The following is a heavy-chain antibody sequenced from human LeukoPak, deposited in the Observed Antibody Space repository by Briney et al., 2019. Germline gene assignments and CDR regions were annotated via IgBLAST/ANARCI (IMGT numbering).Heavy chain of an antibody. J-gene: IGHJ4*02. CDR2: ISSSSSSYI. V-gene: IGHV3-21*01. D-gene: IGHD6-19*01. CDR1: GFTFSSYS. CDR3: ARGPGMGSGWYDY. Sequence: PGGSLRLSCAASGFTFSSYSMNWVRQAPGKGLEWVSSISSSSSSYIYYADSVKGRFTISRDNAKNSLYLQMNSLRAEDTAVYYCARGPGMGSGWYDYWGQGTLVTVSS.